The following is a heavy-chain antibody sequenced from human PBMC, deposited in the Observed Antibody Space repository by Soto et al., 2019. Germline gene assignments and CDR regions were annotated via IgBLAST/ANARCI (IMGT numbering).Heavy chain of an antibody. CDR2: IYYSGST. D-gene: IGHD2-15*01. V-gene: IGHV4-31*03. Sequence: QVHLQESGPGLVKPSQTLSLTCTVSGGSISSGGYYWSWIRQYPGKGLEWIGYIYYSGSTYYNPSLKSRVTISVDTSKNQFSLKLSSVTAADTAVYYCARVSLSYCSGGNCYSGSLQYWGQGTLVTVSS. CDR1: GGSISSGGYY. CDR3: ARVSLSYCSGGNCYSGSLQY. J-gene: IGHJ1*01.